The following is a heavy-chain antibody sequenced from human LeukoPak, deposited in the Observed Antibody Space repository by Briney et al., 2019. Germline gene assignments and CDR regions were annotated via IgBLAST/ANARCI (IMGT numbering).Heavy chain of an antibody. CDR3: ARVKITMVRGVIRGYNWFDP. CDR2: ISAYNGNT. J-gene: IGHJ5*02. Sequence: ASVKVSCKASGYTFTSYGISWVRQAPGQGLEWMGWISAYNGNTNYAQKLQGRVTMTTDTSTSTACMELRSLRSDDTAVYYCARVKITMVRGVIRGYNWFDPWGQGTLVTVSS. D-gene: IGHD3-10*01. CDR1: GYTFTSYG. V-gene: IGHV1-18*01.